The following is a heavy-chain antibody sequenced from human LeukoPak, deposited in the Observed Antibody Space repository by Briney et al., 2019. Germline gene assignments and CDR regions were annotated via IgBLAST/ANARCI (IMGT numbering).Heavy chain of an antibody. V-gene: IGHV1-46*01. J-gene: IGHJ4*02. CDR3: ARAPRNSSTMLDF. D-gene: IGHD6-13*01. Sequence: ASVKVSCKASGYTFTSYWIQWVRQAPGQGLEWMGLINPDGGSTAYAHRFQGRVIMTRDTSTSTAYMDLSSLRSEDTAVYHCARAPRNSSTMLDFWGQGTLVTISS. CDR1: GYTFTSYW. CDR2: INPDGGST.